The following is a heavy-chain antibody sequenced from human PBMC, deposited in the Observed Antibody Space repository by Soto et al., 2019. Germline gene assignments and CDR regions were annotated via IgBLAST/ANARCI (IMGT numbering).Heavy chain of an antibody. J-gene: IGHJ5*02. D-gene: IGHD2-15*01. CDR3: TTDLWRIAVVVGSTEYFNP. CDR2: IKSKSGGTTT. CDR1: GFTFSDAS. V-gene: IGHV3-15*01. Sequence: GGSLRLSCAASGFTFSDASRSWVRQAPGKGLDWVVRIKSKSGGTTTEYAAPLRGRLTISRYDSKNTLYLHMNRLKTEDTAVYYCTTDLWRIAVVVGSTEYFNPWGPGTPVTVSS.